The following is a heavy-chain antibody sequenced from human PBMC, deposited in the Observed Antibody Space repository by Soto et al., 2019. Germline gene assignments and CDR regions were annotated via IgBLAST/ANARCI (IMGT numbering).Heavy chain of an antibody. J-gene: IGHJ6*02. D-gene: IGHD3-3*01. V-gene: IGHV3-74*03. CDR1: GFTFGDYW. CDR2: MTGDGRTT. Sequence: LXLSCAASGFTFGDYWMHWVRQPPGKGPEWVSRMTGDGRTTQYADSVKGRFTASRDNAKSTLYLQMNSLRAEDTAVYYCARVLRFLEWLFPANDYGMDVWGQGTTVTVSS. CDR3: ARVLRFLEWLFPANDYGMDV.